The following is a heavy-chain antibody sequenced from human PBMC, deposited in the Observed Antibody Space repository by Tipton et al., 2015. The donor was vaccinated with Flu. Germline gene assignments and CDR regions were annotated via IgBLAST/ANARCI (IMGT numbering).Heavy chain of an antibody. V-gene: IGHV3-23*01. CDR2: VSGGGGTR. CDR3: TRHYDYGGPGPDY. D-gene: IGHD4-23*01. CDR1: GFTFSRYA. Sequence: SLRLSCAASGFTFSRYAMSWVRQAPGKGLEWVSAVSGGGGTRYFADSVKGRFTISRDNIKNTLFLQMNSLRAEDTAVYYCTRHYDYGGPGPDYWGQGTLVTVSS. J-gene: IGHJ4*02.